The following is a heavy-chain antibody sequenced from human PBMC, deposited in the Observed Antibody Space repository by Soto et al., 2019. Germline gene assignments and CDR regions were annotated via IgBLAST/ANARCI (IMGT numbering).Heavy chain of an antibody. Sequence: QVRLQQWGAGLLKPSETLSLTCAVYGGSFSGYYWSWIRQPPGKGLEWIGEINHSGSTNYNPSLKSRVTISVDTSKNQFSLKLSSVTAADTAVYYCARARYSGSYYRPNGMDVWGQGTTVTVSS. CDR2: INHSGST. J-gene: IGHJ6*02. D-gene: IGHD1-26*01. CDR1: GGSFSGYY. V-gene: IGHV4-34*01. CDR3: ARARYSGSYYRPNGMDV.